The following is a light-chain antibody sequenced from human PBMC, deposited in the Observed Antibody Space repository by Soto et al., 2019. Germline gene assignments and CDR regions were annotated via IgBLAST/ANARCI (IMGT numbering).Light chain of an antibody. J-gene: IGKJ1*01. CDR1: QSVPSRD. CDR2: AAS. V-gene: IGKV3-20*01. Sequence: DIVLTQSPATLSLSPGERATLSCRASQSVPSRDVAWYQQKPGQAPRLLIYAASSRANGVPDRFSGSGSWTDFTLTINILEPEDFAVYYCQQYGSSRTFGQGTKVDI. CDR3: QQYGSSRT.